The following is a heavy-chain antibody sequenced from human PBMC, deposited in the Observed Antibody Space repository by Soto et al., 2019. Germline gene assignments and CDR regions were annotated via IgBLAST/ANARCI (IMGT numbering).Heavy chain of an antibody. CDR3: ARGKLGSLFDR. J-gene: IGHJ5*02. D-gene: IGHD3-3*02. Sequence: EGQLVESGGGLVQPGGSLRLSCAASGFTFSSYSMNWVRQAPGKGLEWVSYISSSSSNIYYTDSVKGRFTISRDNAKNSLYLQMASLRVEDTAVCYGARGKLGSLFDRWGQGTLVTVFS. CDR1: GFTFSSYS. CDR2: ISSSSSNI. V-gene: IGHV3-48*01.